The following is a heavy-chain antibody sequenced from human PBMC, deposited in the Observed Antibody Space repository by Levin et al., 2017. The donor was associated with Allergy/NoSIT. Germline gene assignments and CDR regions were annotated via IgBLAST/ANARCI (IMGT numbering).Heavy chain of an antibody. Sequence: GESLKISCQGSGYSFTSYWIGWVRQMPGKGLEWMGIIYPGDSDTRYSPSFQGQVTISADKSNSTAYLQWSSLKASDTAIYYCEIQGTRDYYYYMDVWGKGTTVIVSS. D-gene: IGHD1-1*01. CDR2: IYPGDSDT. J-gene: IGHJ6*03. V-gene: IGHV5-51*01. CDR3: EIQGTRDYYYYMDV. CDR1: GYSFTSYW.